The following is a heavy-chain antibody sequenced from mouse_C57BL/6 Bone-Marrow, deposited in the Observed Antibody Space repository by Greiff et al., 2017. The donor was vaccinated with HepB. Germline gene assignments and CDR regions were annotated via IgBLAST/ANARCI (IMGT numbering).Heavy chain of an antibody. D-gene: IGHD2-14*01. CDR1: GFTFSDYG. CDR3: ARRVLYAMDY. Sequence: EVQVVESGGGLVQPGGSLKLSCAASGFTFSDYGMAWVRQAPRKGPEWVAFISNLAYSIYYADTVTGRFTISRENAKNTLYLEMSSLRSEDTAMYYCARRVLYAMDYWGQGTSVTVSS. CDR2: ISNLAYSI. J-gene: IGHJ4*01. V-gene: IGHV5-15*01.